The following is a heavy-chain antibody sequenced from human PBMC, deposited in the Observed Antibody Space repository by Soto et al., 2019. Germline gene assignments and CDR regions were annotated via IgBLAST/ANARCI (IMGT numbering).Heavy chain of an antibody. V-gene: IGHV1-2*02. CDR1: GYTFTGYY. J-gene: IGHJ4*02. D-gene: IGHD6-19*01. CDR3: ARENREYTSEVFDY. Sequence: QVRLVQSGAEVKKPGASVKVSCKTSGYTFTGYYIHWVRQAPGQGLEWMGWINPNTGGTNFAQKFQCRVTMTRDTSISTAYMELSRLRSDDTAVYYCARENREYTSEVFDYWGQGTLVTVSS. CDR2: INPNTGGT.